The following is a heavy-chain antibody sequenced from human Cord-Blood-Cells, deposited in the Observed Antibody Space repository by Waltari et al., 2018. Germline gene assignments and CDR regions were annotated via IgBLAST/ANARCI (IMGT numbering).Heavy chain of an antibody. D-gene: IGHD3-10*01. CDR2: IYYSGST. V-gene: IGHV4-61*01. Sequence: QVQLQESGPGLVKPSETLSLTCTVSGGSVSSGSYYWSWIRQPPGKGLEWIGYIYYSGSTNYNPSLKSRVTISVDTSKNQFSLKLSSVTAVDTAVYYCATITMVQGVIIFDYWGRGTLVTVSS. CDR3: ATITMVQGVIIFDY. CDR1: GGSVSSGSYY. J-gene: IGHJ4*02.